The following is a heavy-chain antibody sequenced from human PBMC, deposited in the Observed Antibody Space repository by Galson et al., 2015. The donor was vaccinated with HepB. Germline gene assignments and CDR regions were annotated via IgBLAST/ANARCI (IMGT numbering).Heavy chain of an antibody. CDR1: GFTFSDYY. J-gene: IGHJ3*02. Sequence: SLRLSCAASGFTFSDYYMGWFRQAPGKGLECISYISDTSDTISYADSVKGRFTISRDNSKKSLYLQINGLRADETAVYYCARGDFWGAFGTWGQGTVVTVSS. CDR2: ISDTSDTI. D-gene: IGHD3-3*01. V-gene: IGHV3-11*01. CDR3: ARGDFWGAFGT.